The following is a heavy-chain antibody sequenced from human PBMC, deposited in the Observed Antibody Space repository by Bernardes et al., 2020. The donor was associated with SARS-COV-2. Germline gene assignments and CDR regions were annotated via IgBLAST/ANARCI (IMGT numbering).Heavy chain of an antibody. CDR1: GFTFNSHW. D-gene: IGHD2-2*01. V-gene: IGHV3-7*03. CDR3: ARLPAITGRYYFDY. CDR2: INQDGGEK. Sequence: GGSLRLSCAASGFTFNSHWMSWVRQAREAPGNGLEWVANINQDGGEKYYVDSVKGRFTISRDKAKNSLFLQMNSLRAEDTAVYYCARLPAITGRYYFDYWGRGTLVTVSS. J-gene: IGHJ4*02.